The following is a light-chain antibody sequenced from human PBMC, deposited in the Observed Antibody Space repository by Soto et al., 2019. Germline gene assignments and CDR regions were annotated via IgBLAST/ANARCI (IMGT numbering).Light chain of an antibody. CDR2: DAS. J-gene: IGKJ4*01. Sequence: EIVLTQSPTTLSLSPGERATLSCRASQSINSHLAWYQQKPGQAPRLLMYDASNRATDIPARFSGSGSGTDFTLTISSLDPEDFVVYYCQQRSNWPLTFGGGTKVEIK. V-gene: IGKV3-11*01. CDR3: QQRSNWPLT. CDR1: QSINSH.